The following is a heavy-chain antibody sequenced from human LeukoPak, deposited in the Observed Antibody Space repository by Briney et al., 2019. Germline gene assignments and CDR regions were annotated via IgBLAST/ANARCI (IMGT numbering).Heavy chain of an antibody. D-gene: IGHD3-9*01. CDR2: ITGSGGNT. J-gene: IGHJ4*02. CDR1: GFTFSNYS. V-gene: IGHV3-23*01. Sequence: GGSLRLSCAASGFTFSNYSIRWVRHAPGKGLEWVSAITGSGGNTYYADSVKGRFTISRDNSKNTVFLQMNRLRGEDTGVYYCAKWGDYGVLTGYYVSDYWGQGNLVTVSS. CDR3: AKWGDYGVLTGYYVSDY.